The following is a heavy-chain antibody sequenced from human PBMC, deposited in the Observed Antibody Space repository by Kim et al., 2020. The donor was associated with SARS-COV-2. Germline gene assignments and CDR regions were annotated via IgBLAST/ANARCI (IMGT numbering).Heavy chain of an antibody. Sequence: NPSLKSRFTRSVDTSKNQFSLKLSSVTAADTAVYYCARRRRSIAARLFDYWGQGTLVTVSS. J-gene: IGHJ4*02. D-gene: IGHD6-6*01. V-gene: IGHV4-34*01. CDR3: ARRRRSIAARLFDY.